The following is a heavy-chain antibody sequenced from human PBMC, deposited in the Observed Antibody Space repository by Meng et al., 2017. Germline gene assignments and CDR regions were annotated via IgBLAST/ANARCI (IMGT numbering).Heavy chain of an antibody. CDR1: GGSFSGYY. J-gene: IGHJ4*02. Sequence: QVRLQQWGAGLLKPSVTLSLTCAVYGGSFSGYYWSWIRQPPGKGLEWIGEINHSGSTNYNPSLKSRVTISVDTSKNQFSLKLSSVTAADTAVYYCARGVRLPDYWGQGTLVTVSS. V-gene: IGHV4-34*01. CDR3: ARGVRLPDY. CDR2: INHSGST. D-gene: IGHD2-15*01.